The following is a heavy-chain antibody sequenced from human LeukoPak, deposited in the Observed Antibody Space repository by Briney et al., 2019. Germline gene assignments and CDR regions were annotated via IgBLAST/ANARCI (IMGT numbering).Heavy chain of an antibody. J-gene: IGHJ5*02. CDR3: SRGAAAGITGWFDP. Sequence: GRSLRLSCTTSGFTFGDYTMSWFRQAPGKGLEWVGFIRTKAFGGTPEYAASVKGRFTISRDDSTSIAYLHMNSLKTEDTAVYYWSRGAAAGITGWFDPWGQGTLVTVSS. CDR2: IRTKAFGGTP. CDR1: GFTFGDYT. D-gene: IGHD6-13*01. V-gene: IGHV3-49*03.